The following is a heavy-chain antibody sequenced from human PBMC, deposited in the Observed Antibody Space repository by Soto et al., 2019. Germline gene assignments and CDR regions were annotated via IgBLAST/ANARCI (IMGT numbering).Heavy chain of an antibody. J-gene: IGHJ4*02. CDR1: GGSISSRSYY. D-gene: IGHD3-22*01. V-gene: IGHV4-39*02. CDR2: IYYSGSA. CDR3: ATLDSHDSSGYLAH. Sequence: QVQLQESGPRLVKPSETLSLTCTVSGGSISSRSYYWGWIRQPPGKGLECIGHIYYSGSAYYNPSLTCRVSLSVDTSKIHFSLQLTSVTAADTAVYHCATLDSHDSSGYLAHWGQGTLVTVSP.